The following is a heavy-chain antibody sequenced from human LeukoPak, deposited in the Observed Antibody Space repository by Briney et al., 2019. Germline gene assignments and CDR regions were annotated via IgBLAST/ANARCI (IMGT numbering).Heavy chain of an antibody. CDR3: ARDRIAYGGMALDAFDI. D-gene: IGHD4-23*01. V-gene: IGHV3-30*03. Sequence: PGRSLRLSCAASGFTFSSYGMHWVRQAPGKGLEWVAVISYDGSNKYYADSVKGRFTISRDNSKNTLYLQMNSLRAEDTAVYYCARDRIAYGGMALDAFDIWGQGTMVTVSS. CDR1: GFTFSSYG. J-gene: IGHJ3*02. CDR2: ISYDGSNK.